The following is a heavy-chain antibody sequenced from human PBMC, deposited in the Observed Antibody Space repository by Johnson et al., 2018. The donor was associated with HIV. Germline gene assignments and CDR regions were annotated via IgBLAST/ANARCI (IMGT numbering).Heavy chain of an antibody. CDR3: ASPQRATGTEEEAFDV. Sequence: QVQLVESGGGLVKPGGSLRLSCAASGFTFSDYYMSWIRQAPGKGLEWVSYISSSGSIIYYADSVKGRFTISRDNAKNSLYLQMNSLRAEDTAVYYCASPQRATGTEEEAFDVWGQETMVTVSS. D-gene: IGHD1-1*01. CDR1: GFTFSDYY. CDR2: ISSSGSII. J-gene: IGHJ3*01. V-gene: IGHV3-11*04.